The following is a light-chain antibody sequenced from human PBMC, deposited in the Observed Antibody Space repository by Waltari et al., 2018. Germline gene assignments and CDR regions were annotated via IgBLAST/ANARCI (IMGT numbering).Light chain of an antibody. CDR1: QSISYY. CDR2: KAS. CDR3: QQYSSYST. V-gene: IGKV1-5*03. Sequence: DIQMTQSPSTLSASLGDRVTITCRASQSISYYLAWYPHKPGKAPKLLSSKASILESGVPSRFSGTGAGTEFTLTISSLQPDDLATYFCQQYSSYSTFGQGTKLEIK. J-gene: IGKJ2*01.